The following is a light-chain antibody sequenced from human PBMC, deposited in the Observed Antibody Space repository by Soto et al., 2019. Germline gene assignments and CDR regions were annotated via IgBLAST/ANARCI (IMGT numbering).Light chain of an antibody. J-gene: IGKJ4*01. CDR1: QSVSND. V-gene: IGKV3-11*01. CDR3: QQRTNWSPT. Sequence: EIVLTQSPATLSLSPGERATLSCRASQSVSNDLVWYHQKPGQAPRVLIYSASTRATGIPARISGRGARTHFTLTIGSLEPEDFAVYYCQQRTNWSPTFGGGNKVEMK. CDR2: SAS.